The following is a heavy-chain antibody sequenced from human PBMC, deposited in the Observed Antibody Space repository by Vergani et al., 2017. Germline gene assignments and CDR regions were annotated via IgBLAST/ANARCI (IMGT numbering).Heavy chain of an antibody. CDR1: GGSISSGSYY. CDR2: IYTSGST. Sequence: QVQLQESGPGLVKPSQTLSLTCTVSGGSISSGSYYWSWIRQPAGKGLEWIGRIYTSGSTNYNPSLKSRVTISVDTSKNQFSLKLSSVTAADTAVYYCAREGGFYDSSGNNWFDPWGQGTLVTVSS. J-gene: IGHJ5*02. V-gene: IGHV4-61*02. CDR3: AREGGFYDSSGNNWFDP. D-gene: IGHD3-22*01.